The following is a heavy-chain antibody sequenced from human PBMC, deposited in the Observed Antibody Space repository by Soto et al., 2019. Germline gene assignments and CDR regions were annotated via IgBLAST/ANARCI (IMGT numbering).Heavy chain of an antibody. CDR1: GGTFSSYA. D-gene: IGHD4-17*01. Sequence: QVQLVQSGAEVKKPGSSVKVSCKASGGTFSSYASSWVRQAPGQGLEWMGGIIPIFGTANYAQKFQGRVTITADESTSTAYMELSSLRSEDTAVYYCARGARSTVFGKYYFDYWGQGTLVTVSS. CDR3: ARGARSTVFGKYYFDY. CDR2: IIPIFGTA. V-gene: IGHV1-69*12. J-gene: IGHJ4*02.